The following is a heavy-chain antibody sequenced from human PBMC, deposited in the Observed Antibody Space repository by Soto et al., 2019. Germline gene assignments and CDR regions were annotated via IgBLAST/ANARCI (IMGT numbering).Heavy chain of an antibody. CDR3: AREGGIIAAAGHFDY. CDR1: GFTFSSYA. D-gene: IGHD6-13*01. Sequence: QVQLVESGGGVVQPGRSLRLSCAASGFTFSSYAMHWVRQAPGKGLEWVAVISYDGSNKYYADSVKGRFTISRDNSKNTLYLQMKSLRAEDTAVYYCAREGGIIAAAGHFDYWGPGTLVTVSS. J-gene: IGHJ4*02. CDR2: ISYDGSNK. V-gene: IGHV3-30-3*01.